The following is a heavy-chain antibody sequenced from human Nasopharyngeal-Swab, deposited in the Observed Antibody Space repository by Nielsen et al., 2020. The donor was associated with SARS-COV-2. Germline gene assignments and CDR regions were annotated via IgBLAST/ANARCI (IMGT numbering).Heavy chain of an antibody. CDR2: ISSSSSYI. CDR3: ATPMGHDSSGYYYFSY. V-gene: IGHV3-21*01. CDR1: GFTFSSYS. D-gene: IGHD3-22*01. J-gene: IGHJ4*02. Sequence: GGSLRLSCAASGFTFSSYSMNWVRQAPGKGLEWVSSISSSSSYIYYADSVKGRFTISRDNAKNSLYLQMNSLRAEDTAVYYCATPMGHDSSGYYYFSYWGQGTLVTVSS.